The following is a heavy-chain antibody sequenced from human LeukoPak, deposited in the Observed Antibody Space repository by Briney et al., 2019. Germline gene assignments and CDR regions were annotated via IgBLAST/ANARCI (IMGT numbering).Heavy chain of an antibody. J-gene: IGHJ6*03. CDR3: ARSGSGSYLYHYYHYMDV. D-gene: IGHD3-10*01. Sequence: ASVKVSCKASGYTFTGYYMYWVRQAPGQGLEWMGWINPDSGGTAYAQKFQGRVTMTRDTSIGTAYMELSRLRSDDTAVYYCARSGSGSYLYHYYHYMDVWGKGTTVTVSS. CDR1: GYTFTGYY. CDR2: INPDSGGT. V-gene: IGHV1-2*02.